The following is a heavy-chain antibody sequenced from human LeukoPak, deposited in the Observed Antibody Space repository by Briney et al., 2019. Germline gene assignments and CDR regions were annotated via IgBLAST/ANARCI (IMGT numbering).Heavy chain of an antibody. Sequence: GGSRRLSGAASGFTFSSYSMTWVRKAPGKGLEWVSSISSSSTYIYYAASVKGRFTISRDNAKNSLYLQMNSLRAEDTAVYYCASGDVAVAGTGFDYWGQGTLVTVSS. D-gene: IGHD6-19*01. V-gene: IGHV3-21*01. CDR2: ISSSSTYI. CDR3: ASGDVAVAGTGFDY. J-gene: IGHJ4*02. CDR1: GFTFSSYS.